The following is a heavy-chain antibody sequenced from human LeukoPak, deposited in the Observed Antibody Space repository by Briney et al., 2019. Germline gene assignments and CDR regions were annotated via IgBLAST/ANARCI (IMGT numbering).Heavy chain of an antibody. J-gene: IGHJ3*02. D-gene: IGHD3-22*01. CDR1: GGSFSGYY. CDR3: ARDLSGYDAFDI. CDR2: INHSGST. Sequence: SETLSLTCAVYGGSFSGYYWSWIRQPPGKGLEWIGEINHSGSTNYNPSLKGRVTISVDTSKNQFSLKLSSVTAADTAVYYCARDLSGYDAFDIWGQGTMVTVSS. V-gene: IGHV4-34*01.